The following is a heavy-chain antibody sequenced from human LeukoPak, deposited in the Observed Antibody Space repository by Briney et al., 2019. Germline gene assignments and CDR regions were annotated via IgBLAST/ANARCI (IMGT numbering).Heavy chain of an antibody. Sequence: SETLSLTCTVSGASFSSSTYYWGWIRQPPGKGLEWIGSIYYSGSTYYNPSLKSRVTMSVDTSKNQFSLKLSSVTAADTAVYYCARHAGGRSATGTRPFDYWGQGTLVTVSS. V-gene: IGHV4-39*01. CDR1: GASFSSSTYY. CDR2: IYYSGST. J-gene: IGHJ4*02. CDR3: ARHAGGRSATGTRPFDY. D-gene: IGHD6-13*01.